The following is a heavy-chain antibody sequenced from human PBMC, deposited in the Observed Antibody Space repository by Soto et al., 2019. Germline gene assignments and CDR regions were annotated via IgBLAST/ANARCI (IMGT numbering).Heavy chain of an antibody. V-gene: IGHV2-5*02. CDR2: IYWDDDE. Sequence: QITLKESGPSLVKPTQTLTLTCSFSGFSLTTDGEGVGWVRQTPGEALEWLALIYWDDDERYSPSLKTRLTITKDTSKNQVVLIMTNMAPMDTATYYCAHSRNLITEDAQVGDFDSWGQGTLVTFSS. D-gene: IGHD3-10*01. J-gene: IGHJ4*02. CDR1: GFSLTTDGEG. CDR3: AHSRNLITEDAQVGDFDS.